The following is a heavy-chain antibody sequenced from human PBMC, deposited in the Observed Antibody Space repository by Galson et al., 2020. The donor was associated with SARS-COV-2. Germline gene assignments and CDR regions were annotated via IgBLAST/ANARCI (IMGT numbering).Heavy chain of an antibody. J-gene: IGHJ5*02. CDR1: GGSISSGGYY. CDR3: ARAGRTILGVVVQFDP. Sequence: SQTLSLTCTVSGGSISSGGYYWSWTRQHPGKGLEWIGYIYYSGTTYYNPSLTSRVTISVDTSKNQFSLKLSSVTAADTAVYYCARAGRTILGVVVQFDPWGQGTLVSVSS. V-gene: IGHV4-31*03. D-gene: IGHD3-3*01. CDR2: IYYSGTT.